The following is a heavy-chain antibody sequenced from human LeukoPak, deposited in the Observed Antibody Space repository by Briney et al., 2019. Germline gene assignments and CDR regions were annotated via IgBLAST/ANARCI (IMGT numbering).Heavy chain of an antibody. CDR1: GFTFSSYS. Sequence: GGSLRLSCAASGFTFSSYSMNWVRQAPGKGLEWVSYISGSSSTIYYADSVKGRFTISRDNAKNSLYLQMNSLRDEDTAVYYCARESEDRYCSSTSCYGGDAFDIWGQGTMVTVSS. CDR2: ISGSSSTI. CDR3: ARESEDRYCSSTSCYGGDAFDI. J-gene: IGHJ3*02. D-gene: IGHD2-2*01. V-gene: IGHV3-48*02.